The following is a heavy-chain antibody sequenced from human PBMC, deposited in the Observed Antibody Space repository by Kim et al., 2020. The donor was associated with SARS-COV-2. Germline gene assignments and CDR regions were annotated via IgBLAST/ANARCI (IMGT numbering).Heavy chain of an antibody. Sequence: ASVKVSCKASGYTFSIYYIHWVRQAPGQGLEWMGIINPSGGGTTYAQKFQGRVTMTSDTSTSTVYMDLSSLRSEDTAVYYCARDYFENSSYCRPDYWGQG. CDR3: ARDYFENSSYCRPDY. CDR2: INPSGGGT. J-gene: IGHJ4*02. V-gene: IGHV1-46*01. D-gene: IGHD1-26*01. CDR1: GYTFSIYY.